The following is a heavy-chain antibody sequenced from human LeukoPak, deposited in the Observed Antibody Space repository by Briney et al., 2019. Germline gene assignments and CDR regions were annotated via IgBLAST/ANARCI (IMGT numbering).Heavy chain of an antibody. Sequence: QSGGSLRLSCAASGFTFSDYAMHWVRQAPGKGLEYVSAISSDGGSTYYANSVEGRITISRDNSKNTLYLQMGCLRAEDMAVFYCARVGDYTAFDIWGQGTLVTVSS. CDR3: ARVGDYTAFDI. J-gene: IGHJ3*02. CDR2: ISSDGGST. D-gene: IGHD4-17*01. V-gene: IGHV3-64*01. CDR1: GFTFSDYA.